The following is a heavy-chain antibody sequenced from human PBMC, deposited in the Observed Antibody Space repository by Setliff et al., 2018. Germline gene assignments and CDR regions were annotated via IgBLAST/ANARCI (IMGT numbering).Heavy chain of an antibody. CDR3: ARGRYYDSRNFDY. CDR2: INHSGST. V-gene: IGHV4-34*01. D-gene: IGHD3-22*01. CDR1: GGSFSGYY. J-gene: IGHJ4*02. Sequence: PSETLSLTCAVYGGSFSGYYWSWIRQPPGKGLEWIGEINHSGSTNYNPSLKSRVTISVDTSKNQFSLKLSSVTAADTAVYYCARGRYYDSRNFDYWGQGTLVTVPQ.